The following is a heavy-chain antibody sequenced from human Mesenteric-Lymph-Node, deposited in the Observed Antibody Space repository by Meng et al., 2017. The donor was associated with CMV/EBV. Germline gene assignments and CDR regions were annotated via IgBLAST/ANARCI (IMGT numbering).Heavy chain of an antibody. D-gene: IGHD3-16*01. CDR2: INPSSAST. V-gene: IGHV1-46*01. J-gene: IGHJ4*02. CDR1: GYIFTSYY. Sequence: ASVKVSCKASGYIFTSYYMHWVRQAPGQGFEWMGVINPSSASTTYAQGFQGRVTMTRDTSTSTVYMELSSLRFEDTAVYYCARPDADDYVWGSFGGVGYWGQGTLVTVSS. CDR3: ARPDADDYVWGSFGGVGY.